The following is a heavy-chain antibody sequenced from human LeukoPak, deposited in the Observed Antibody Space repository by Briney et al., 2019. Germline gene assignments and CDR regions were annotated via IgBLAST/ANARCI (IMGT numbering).Heavy chain of an antibody. CDR3: ARDIY. J-gene: IGHJ4*02. V-gene: IGHV3-30*04. CDR2: ISYDGSNK. Sequence: GGSLRLSCAASGFTFSSYAMHWVRQAPGKGLEWVAVISYDGSNKYYADSVKGRFTISRDNAKNSLYLQMNSLRAEDTAVYYCARDIYWGQGTLVTVSS. CDR1: GFTFSSYA.